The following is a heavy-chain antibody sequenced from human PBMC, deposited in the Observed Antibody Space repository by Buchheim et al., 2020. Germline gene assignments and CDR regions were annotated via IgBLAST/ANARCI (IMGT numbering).Heavy chain of an antibody. CDR3: AAEPDSSWFDP. Sequence: EVQLVESGGDLVQPGGSLRLSCAASRFSFSSYWMHWVRQAPGKGLVWVARINSDGRLTNYADSVKGRFTISRDNAKKTLYLQMNSLRAEDTAVYYCAAEPDSSWFDPWGQGTL. CDR2: INSDGRLT. V-gene: IGHV3-74*01. D-gene: IGHD6-13*01. J-gene: IGHJ5*02. CDR1: RFSFSSYW.